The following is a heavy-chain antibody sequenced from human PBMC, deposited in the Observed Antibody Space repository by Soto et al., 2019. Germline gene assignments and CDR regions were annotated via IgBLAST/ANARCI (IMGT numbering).Heavy chain of an antibody. CDR1: GGSISSSSYY. CDR2: IYYSGST. V-gene: IGHV4-39*07. D-gene: IGHD3-9*01. Sequence: SETLSLTCTVSGGSISSSSYYWGWIRQPPGKGLEWIGSIYYSGSTYYNPSLKSRVTISVDTSKNQFSLKLSSVTAADTAVYYCARAQGTYYDILTGYSITYNWFDPWGQGTLVTVSS. CDR3: ARAQGTYYDILTGYSITYNWFDP. J-gene: IGHJ5*02.